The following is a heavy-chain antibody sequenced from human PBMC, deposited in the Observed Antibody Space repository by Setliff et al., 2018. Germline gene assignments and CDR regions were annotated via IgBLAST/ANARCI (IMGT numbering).Heavy chain of an antibody. CDR3: ARAQSWSGGPYYFDN. CDR1: GFTFGDYA. CDR2: IRSKAYGGTT. D-gene: IGHD3-3*01. J-gene: IGHJ4*02. V-gene: IGHV3-49*04. Sequence: PGGSLRLSCTASGFTFGDYAMSWVRQAPGKGLEWVGFIRSKAYGGTTEYAASVKGRFTISRDDSKSIAYLQMNSLKTEDTAVYYCARAQSWSGGPYYFDNWGQGTLVTVSS.